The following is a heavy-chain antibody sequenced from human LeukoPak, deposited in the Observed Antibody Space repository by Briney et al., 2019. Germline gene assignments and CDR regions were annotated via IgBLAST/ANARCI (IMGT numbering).Heavy chain of an antibody. Sequence: GESLKISCKGSEYSFTSYWIGWVRQMPGKGLEWMGIIYPVNSDTRYSPSFQGQVTISADKSVTTAYLQWSSLKASDTAMYYCARIMGYCSGGSCYPNWFDPWGQGTLVTVSS. CDR2: IYPVNSDT. J-gene: IGHJ5*02. CDR1: EYSFTSYW. CDR3: ARIMGYCSGGSCYPNWFDP. D-gene: IGHD2-15*01. V-gene: IGHV5-51*01.